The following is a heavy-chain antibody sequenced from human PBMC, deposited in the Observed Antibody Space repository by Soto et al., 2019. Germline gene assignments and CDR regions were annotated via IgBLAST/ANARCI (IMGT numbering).Heavy chain of an antibody. CDR3: ARHTSGRYFDY. CDR2: IIPILGIA. Sequence: VKVSCKASGGTFSSYTISWVRQAPGQGLEWMGRIIPILGIANYAQKFQGRVTISLDTSKNQVSLKLSSVTAEDTAVYYCARHTSGRYFDYWGQGTLVTVSS. D-gene: IGHD1-26*01. CDR1: GGTFSSYT. V-gene: IGHV1-69*02. J-gene: IGHJ4*02.